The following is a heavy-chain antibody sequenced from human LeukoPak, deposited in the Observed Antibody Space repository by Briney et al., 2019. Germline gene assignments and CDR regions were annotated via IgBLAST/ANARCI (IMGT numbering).Heavy chain of an antibody. CDR2: INPNSGGT. CDR1: GYTFTGYY. Sequence: ASVKVSCKASGYTFTGYYMHWVRQAPGQGREGMGGINPNSGGTNYAQKFQGRVTMTRDTSISTAYMELSRLRSDDTAVYYCARDRGVGVLRYFDWPSGYWGQGTLVTVSS. D-gene: IGHD3-9*01. CDR3: ARDRGVGVLRYFDWPSGY. V-gene: IGHV1-2*02. J-gene: IGHJ4*02.